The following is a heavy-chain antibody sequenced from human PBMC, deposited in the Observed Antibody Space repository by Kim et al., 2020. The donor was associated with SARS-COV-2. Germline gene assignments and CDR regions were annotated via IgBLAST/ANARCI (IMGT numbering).Heavy chain of an antibody. CDR1: GYTFTSYA. J-gene: IGHJ5*02. V-gene: IGHV7-4-1*02. D-gene: IGHD3-3*01. CDR3: ASTFWSGYTNWFDP. Sequence: ASVKVSCKASGYTFTSYAMNWVRQAPGQGLEGMGWINTNTGNPTYAQGFTGRLFFSLDTSVSTAYLQISSLKAEDTAVYYCASTFWSGYTNWFDPWGQGTLVTVSS. CDR2: INTNTGNP.